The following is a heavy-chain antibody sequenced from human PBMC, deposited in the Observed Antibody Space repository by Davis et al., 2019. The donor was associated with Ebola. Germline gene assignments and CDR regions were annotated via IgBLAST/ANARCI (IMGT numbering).Heavy chain of an antibody. CDR2: IHPAGNT. CDR3: ARSPISGTYYSDASDI. D-gene: IGHD1-26*01. J-gene: IGHJ3*02. V-gene: IGHV4-34*01. Sequence: MPSETLSLTCAVYGGSLSGHYWSWFRQSPGKGLEWIGEIHPAGNTYYNPSLTSRVTMSLESAMNQMSLTLTSVTAVDTAVYYCARSPISGTYYSDASDIWGQGTMVTVSS. CDR1: GGSLSGHY.